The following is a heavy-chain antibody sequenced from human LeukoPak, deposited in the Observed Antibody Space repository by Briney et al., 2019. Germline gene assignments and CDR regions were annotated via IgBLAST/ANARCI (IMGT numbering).Heavy chain of an antibody. CDR1: GFTFDDYA. CDR2: ISWNSNSI. D-gene: IGHD7-27*01. Sequence: GGSLRLSCEASGFTFDDYAIHWVRQAPGKGLEWVSGISWNSNSIGYADSVKGRFTISRDNAKNSLYLQMNSLRAEDTAVYYCARLTGTSDYWGQGTLVTVSS. J-gene: IGHJ4*02. V-gene: IGHV3-9*01. CDR3: ARLTGTSDY.